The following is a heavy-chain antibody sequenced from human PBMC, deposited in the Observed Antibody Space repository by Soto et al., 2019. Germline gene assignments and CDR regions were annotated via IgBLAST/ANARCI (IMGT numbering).Heavy chain of an antibody. V-gene: IGHV3-7*01. J-gene: IGHJ6*02. CDR3: ARGWGYFDSSGFPYLYAMDV. CDR1: GFTFSTYW. CDR2: IKEDGSEK. D-gene: IGHD3-22*01. Sequence: LRLSCAASGFTFSTYWMSWVRQAPGKGLEWVANIKEDGSEKYYVDSVEGRFTISRDNAKDSLYLQMTSLRAEDTALYYCARGWGYFDSSGFPYLYAMDVWGQGTTVTVSS.